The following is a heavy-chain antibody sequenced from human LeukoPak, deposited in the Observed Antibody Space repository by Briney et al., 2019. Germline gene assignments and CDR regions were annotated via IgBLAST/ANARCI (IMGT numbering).Heavy chain of an antibody. Sequence: GASVKVSCKASGYTFTSYYIHWVRQAPGQGPEWMGIINPSGGSTSYAQKFQGRVTMTRDTSTSTVYMELSSLRSEDTAVYYCARDKSSPEYYYDSSGYYSNWGQGTLVTVSS. CDR3: ARDKSSPEYYYDSSGYYSN. J-gene: IGHJ4*02. V-gene: IGHV1-46*03. CDR1: GYTFTSYY. D-gene: IGHD3-22*01. CDR2: INPSGGST.